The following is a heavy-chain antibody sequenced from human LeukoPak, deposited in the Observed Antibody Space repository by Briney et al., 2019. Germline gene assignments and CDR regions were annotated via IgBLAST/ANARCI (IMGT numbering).Heavy chain of an antibody. D-gene: IGHD6-19*01. J-gene: IGHJ4*02. CDR2: IWYDGSNK. V-gene: IGHV3-33*01. CDR1: GFTFSSYG. CDR3: ARGSGWYVVDYFDY. Sequence: PGRSLRLSCAASGFTFSSYGMHWVRQAPGKGLEWVAVIWYDGSNKYYADSVKGRFTISRDNSKNTLYLQMNSLRAEDTAVYYCARGSGWYVVDYFDYWGQGTLVTVSS.